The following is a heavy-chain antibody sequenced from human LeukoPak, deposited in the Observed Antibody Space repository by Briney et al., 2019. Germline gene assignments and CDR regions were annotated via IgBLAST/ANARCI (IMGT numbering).Heavy chain of an antibody. CDR2: IKSKTDGGTT. V-gene: IGHV3-15*07. J-gene: IGHJ4*02. Sequence: GGSLRLSCAASGFTFSNAWMNWVRQAPGKGLEWVGRIKSKTDGGTTDYAAPVKGRFTISRNDSKNTLYLQMNSLKTEDTAVYYCTTSLYCSGGSCYWNYYFDYWGQGTLVTVSS. D-gene: IGHD2-15*01. CDR3: TTSLYCSGGSCYWNYYFDY. CDR1: GFTFSNAW.